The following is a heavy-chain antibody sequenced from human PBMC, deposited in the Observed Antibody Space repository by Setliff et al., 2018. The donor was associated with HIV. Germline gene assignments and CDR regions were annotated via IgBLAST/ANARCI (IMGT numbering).Heavy chain of an antibody. CDR1: GFPFINYA. D-gene: IGHD6-19*01. CDR3: ARDEGSSGPRDH. V-gene: IGHV1-3*01. Sequence: ASVKVSCKASGFPFINYAIHWVRQAPGQRLEWMGWINAGNGNTKYSQRFQGRVTITRDTSATTAYMEVSSLRSEDTAVYYCARDEGSSGPRDHWGQGTLVTVSS. CDR2: INAGNGNT. J-gene: IGHJ4*02.